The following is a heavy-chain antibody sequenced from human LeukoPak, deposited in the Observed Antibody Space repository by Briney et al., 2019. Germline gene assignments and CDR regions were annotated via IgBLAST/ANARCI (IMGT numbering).Heavy chain of an antibody. CDR3: ARDWSGDDY. V-gene: IGHV3-11*06. CDR2: ISSSSTYI. CDR1: GFTFSDYY. Sequence: GGSLRLSCAASGFTFSDYYMSWIRQAPGKGLERVSSISSSSTYIYYVDSVKGRFTISRDDAKNSLYLQMNSLRPEDTALYYCARDWSGDDYWGQGTLVTVSS. J-gene: IGHJ4*02. D-gene: IGHD3-3*01.